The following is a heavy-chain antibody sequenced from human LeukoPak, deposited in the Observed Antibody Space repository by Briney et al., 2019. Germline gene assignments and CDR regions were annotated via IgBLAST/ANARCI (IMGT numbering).Heavy chain of an antibody. J-gene: IGHJ4*02. CDR3: ARDSGSYSD. CDR1: GLTFSSYG. D-gene: IGHD1-26*01. V-gene: IGHV3-30*03. CDR2: ISSDGRNK. Sequence: GGSLRLSCAASGLTFSSYGMHWVRQAPGKGLEWVAFISSDGRNKYYADSVKGRFIISRDNYKNTLDLQMNSLRPEDTAVYYCARDSGSYSDWGQGTLVTVSS.